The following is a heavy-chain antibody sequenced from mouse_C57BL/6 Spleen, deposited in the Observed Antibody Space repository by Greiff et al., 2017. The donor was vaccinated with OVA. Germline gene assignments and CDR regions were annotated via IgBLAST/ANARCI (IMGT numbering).Heavy chain of an antibody. D-gene: IGHD1-1*01. Sequence: VQLKESVAELVRPGASVKLSCTASGFNIKNTYMHWVKQRPEQGLEWIGRIDPANGNTKYAPKFQGKATITADTSSNTAYLQLSSLTSEDTAIYYCARPYYDGRPWFAYWGQGTLVTVSA. V-gene: IGHV14-3*01. CDR2: IDPANGNT. CDR1: GFNIKNTY. CDR3: ARPYYDGRPWFAY. J-gene: IGHJ3*01.